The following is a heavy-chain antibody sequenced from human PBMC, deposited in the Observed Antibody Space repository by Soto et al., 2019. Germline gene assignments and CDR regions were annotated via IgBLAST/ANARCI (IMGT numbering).Heavy chain of an antibody. CDR3: AKEYCSGGTCYGAFDI. CDR2: IGGSGGSI. Sequence: PGGSLRLSCAASGFTFSSYAMTWVRQAPGKGLEWVSVIGGSGGSIYYADFVKGRFTIARDNSKNTLYLQMNSLRAEDTAVYYCAKEYCSGGTCYGAFDIWGQGTVVTVSS. D-gene: IGHD2-15*01. CDR1: GFTFSSYA. J-gene: IGHJ3*02. V-gene: IGHV3-23*01.